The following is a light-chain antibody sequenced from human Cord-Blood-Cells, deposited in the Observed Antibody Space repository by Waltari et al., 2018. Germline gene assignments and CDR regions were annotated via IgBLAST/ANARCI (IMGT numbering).Light chain of an antibody. Sequence: QSALTQPPSASGSPGQSVTISCTGTSSDVGGYNYVSWYQQHPGKAPKLMIYEVSKRPSGVPYLFSVSKSGNTASLTVSGLQAEDEADYYCSSYAGSNNLVVFGGGTKLTVL. V-gene: IGLV2-8*01. J-gene: IGLJ2*01. CDR2: EVS. CDR3: SSYAGSNNLVV. CDR1: SSDVGGYNY.